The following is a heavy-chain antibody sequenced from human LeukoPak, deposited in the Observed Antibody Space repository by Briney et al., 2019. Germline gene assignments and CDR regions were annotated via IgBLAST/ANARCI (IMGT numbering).Heavy chain of an antibody. V-gene: IGHV5-51*01. J-gene: IGHJ6*02. CDR3: ARQVVATPYYYGMDV. CDR2: IYPGDSDT. Sequence: GESLKISCKGSGYSFTSYWIGWVRQMPGKGLEWMGIIYPGDSDTRYSPSFQGQVTISADKSISTAYLQWSSLKASDTAMYYCARQVVATPYYYGMDVWGQGTTVTVSS. D-gene: IGHD2-15*01. CDR1: GYSFTSYW.